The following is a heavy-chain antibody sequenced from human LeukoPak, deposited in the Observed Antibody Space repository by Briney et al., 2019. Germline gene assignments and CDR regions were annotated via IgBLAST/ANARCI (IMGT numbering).Heavy chain of an antibody. CDR2: ISSSSSHI. D-gene: IGHD6-6*01. V-gene: IGHV3-21*01. J-gene: IGHJ4*02. Sequence: PGGSLRLSCAASGFTFSSYSMNWVRQAPGKGLEWVSSISSSSSHIYYADSVKGRFTISRDNAKNSLYLQMNSLRAEDTAVYYCARLGEARPIDYWGQGTLVTVSS. CDR3: ARLGEARPIDY. CDR1: GFTFSSYS.